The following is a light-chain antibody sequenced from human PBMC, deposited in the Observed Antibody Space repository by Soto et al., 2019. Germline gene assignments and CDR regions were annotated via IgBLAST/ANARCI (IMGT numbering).Light chain of an antibody. V-gene: IGLV7-46*01. J-gene: IGLJ1*01. CDR1: TGAVTNGHY. Sequence: QAVVTQEPSLTVSPGGTVTLTCGSSTGAVTNGHYPYWFQQKPGQAPRTLIYDTTNRHSWTPARFSGSLLGGKAALTLSGAQTEDEAEYYCLVSYTGPSVFGTGPKVTV. CDR2: DTT. CDR3: LVSYTGPSV.